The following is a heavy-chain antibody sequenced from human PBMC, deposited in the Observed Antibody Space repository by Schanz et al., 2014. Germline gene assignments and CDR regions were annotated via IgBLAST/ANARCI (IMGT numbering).Heavy chain of an antibody. CDR3: ARDGVDAAAGGIY. D-gene: IGHD6-13*01. J-gene: IGHJ4*02. Sequence: QVHLVQSGAEVKKPGSSVKVSCKASGGTFSSDTFSWVRQAPGQGLEWMGRIIPILGIANYAQKFQGRVTITADRSTSTAYMELSGLRSEDTAVYYCARDGVDAAAGGIYWGQGTLVTVSS. CDR1: GGTFSSDT. CDR2: IIPILGIA. V-gene: IGHV1-69*08.